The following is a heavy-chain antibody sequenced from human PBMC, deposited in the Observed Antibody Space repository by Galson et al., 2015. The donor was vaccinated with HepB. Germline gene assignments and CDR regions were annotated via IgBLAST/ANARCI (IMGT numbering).Heavy chain of an antibody. V-gene: IGHV5-51*03. J-gene: IGHJ4*02. CDR3: ARLPTLMITFGGVIARGGFDY. CDR1: GYSFTSYW. CDR2: IYPGDSDT. D-gene: IGHD3-16*02. Sequence: QSGAEVKKPGESLKISCKGSGYSFTSYWIGWVRQMPGKGLEWMGIIYPGDSDTRYSPSFQGQVTISADKSISTAYLQWSSLKASDTAMYYCARLPTLMITFGGVIARGGFDYWGQGTLVTVSS.